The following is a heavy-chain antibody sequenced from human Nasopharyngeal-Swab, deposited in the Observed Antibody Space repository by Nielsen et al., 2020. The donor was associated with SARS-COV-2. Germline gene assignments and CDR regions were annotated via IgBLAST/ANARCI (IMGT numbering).Heavy chain of an antibody. CDR3: ARRFHSSSWYTDYDY. J-gene: IGHJ4*02. Sequence: VRQMPGKGLEWVGRIDPSDSYTSYSPSFQGHVTISADKSISTAYLQWSSLKASDTAMYYCARRFHSSSWYTDYDYWGQGTLVTVSS. V-gene: IGHV5-10-1*01. CDR2: IDPSDSYT. D-gene: IGHD6-13*01.